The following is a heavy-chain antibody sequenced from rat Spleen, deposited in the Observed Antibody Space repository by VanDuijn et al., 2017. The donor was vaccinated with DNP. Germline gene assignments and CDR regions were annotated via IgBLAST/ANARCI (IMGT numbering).Heavy chain of an antibody. CDR1: GFTFSNYW. CDR3: ARHLDYSSYVYYLDY. Sequence: EVQLVESGGGPVQPGRSLKLSCVASGFTFSNYWMTWIRQAPGKGLEWVASISSGGCGPYYPDSVKGRFTISRNNAKNTLYLRMDSLRSDDTANYYCARHLDYSSYVYYLDYWGQGVLVTVSS. CDR2: ISSGGCGP. J-gene: IGHJ2*01. V-gene: IGHV5-31*01. D-gene: IGHD1-2*01.